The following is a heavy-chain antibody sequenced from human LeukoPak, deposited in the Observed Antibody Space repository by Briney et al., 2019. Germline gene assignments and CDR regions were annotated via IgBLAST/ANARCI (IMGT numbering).Heavy chain of an antibody. Sequence: GESLKISCYASGYRFSTYWVGWLRQMPGQGLEWMGVIYPGDSETTYSPSFQGQVTISADKSVGTSYLQWNSLKASDSAMYYCARSMVYGEGRAFDFWGQGTKVTVSS. CDR3: ARSMVYGEGRAFDF. D-gene: IGHD3-10*01. CDR1: GYRFSTYW. J-gene: IGHJ3*01. V-gene: IGHV5-51*01. CDR2: IYPGDSET.